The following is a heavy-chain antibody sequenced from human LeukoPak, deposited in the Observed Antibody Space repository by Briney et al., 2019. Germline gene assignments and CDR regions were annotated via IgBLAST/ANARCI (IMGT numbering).Heavy chain of an antibody. CDR1: GFSFSNFG. D-gene: IGHD6-19*01. CDR3: AREAGSGWYLDY. V-gene: IGHV3-33*01. Sequence: GGSLRLSCAASGFSFSNFGMHWVRQAPGKGLEWVAVIWYDGSNKYYTDSVKGRFTISRDNSNYTLYLEMSSLRVEDTAVYYCAREAGSGWYLDYRGQGTLVTVSS. CDR2: IWYDGSNK. J-gene: IGHJ4*02.